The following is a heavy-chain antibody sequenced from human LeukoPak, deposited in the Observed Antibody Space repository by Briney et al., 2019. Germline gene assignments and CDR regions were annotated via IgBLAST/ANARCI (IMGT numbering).Heavy chain of an antibody. CDR1: GGSFSGYY. CDR2: INHSGST. V-gene: IGHV4-34*01. J-gene: IGHJ4*02. CDR3: ASYGITGTFDY. Sequence: PWETLSFTCAVYGGSFSGYYWSWIRQPPGKGLEWIGEINHSGSTNYNPSLKSRVTISVDTSKNQFSLKLSSVTAADTAVYYCASYGITGTFDYWGQGTLVTVSS. D-gene: IGHD1-20*01.